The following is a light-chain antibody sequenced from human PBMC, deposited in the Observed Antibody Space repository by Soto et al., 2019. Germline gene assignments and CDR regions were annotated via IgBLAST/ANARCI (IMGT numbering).Light chain of an antibody. V-gene: IGKV3-11*01. CDR3: QQHDGRPTMT. CDR2: DAS. Sequence: EIVLTQSPATLSLSPGERATLSCRASQSVDSYLAWYQQKPGQAPRLLIYDASNRATGIPARFSGSASGTEFTLTISSLQSEDFATYYCQQHDGRPTMTFGQGTRLEIK. J-gene: IGKJ5*01. CDR1: QSVDSY.